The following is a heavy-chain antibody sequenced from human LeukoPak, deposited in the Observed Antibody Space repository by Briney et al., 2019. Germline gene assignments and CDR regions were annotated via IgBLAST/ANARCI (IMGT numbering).Heavy chain of an antibody. V-gene: IGHV3-11*01. J-gene: IGHJ2*01. D-gene: IGHD4-17*01. Sequence: GGSLRLSCAASGFTFSDYYMSWIRQAPGKGLEWVSYISSSGSTIYYADSVKGRFTISRDNAKNSLYLQMNSLRAEDTAVYYCARLTVTTRGPYFDLWGRGTLVTVSS. CDR1: GFTFSDYY. CDR3: ARLTVTTRGPYFDL. CDR2: ISSSGSTI.